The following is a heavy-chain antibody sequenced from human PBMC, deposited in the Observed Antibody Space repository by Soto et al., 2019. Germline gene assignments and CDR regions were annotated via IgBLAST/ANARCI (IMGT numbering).Heavy chain of an antibody. D-gene: IGHD3-3*01. CDR1: GFTFNNYG. J-gene: IGHJ4*02. CDR3: AGGLRFFDW. Sequence: QVQLVESGGGVVQPGRSLRLSCAVSGFTFNNYGMHWVRQAPGKGLEWVAIIWYDGSNKYYADSVKGRFTISRDNSKNTLYLQMNSLRVEDTAVYYCAGGLRFFDWLGQGTLVTVSS. CDR2: IWYDGSNK. V-gene: IGHV3-33*01.